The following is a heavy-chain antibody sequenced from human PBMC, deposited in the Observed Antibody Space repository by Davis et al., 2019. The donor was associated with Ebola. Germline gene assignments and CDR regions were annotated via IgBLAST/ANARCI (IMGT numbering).Heavy chain of an antibody. J-gene: IGHJ4*02. Sequence: SRVTISVDTSKNQFSLKLSSVTAADTAVYYCARRPRRDGYNYNYWGQGTLVTVSS. CDR3: ARRPRRDGYNYNY. D-gene: IGHD5-24*01. V-gene: IGHV4-34*01.